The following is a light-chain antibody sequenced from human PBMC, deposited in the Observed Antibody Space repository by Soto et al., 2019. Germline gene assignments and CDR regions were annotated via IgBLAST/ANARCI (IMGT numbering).Light chain of an antibody. CDR3: NSYTRFSTYV. CDR1: SSDVGLYDF. J-gene: IGLJ1*01. Sequence: QSALTHPASVSGSPVQSITISCTGASSDVGLYDFVSWYQQHPGKAPKLLIYEVTYRPSGVSSRFSGSKSGNTASLTISGLQAEDEADYYCNSYTRFSTYVFGNGTKVTVL. V-gene: IGLV2-14*01. CDR2: EVT.